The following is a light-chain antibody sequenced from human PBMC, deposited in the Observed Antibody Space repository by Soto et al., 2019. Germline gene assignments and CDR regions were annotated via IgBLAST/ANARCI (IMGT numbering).Light chain of an antibody. J-gene: IGLJ2*01. CDR1: SSNIGAGYD. CDR3: QSYDSSLSGVV. Sequence: QSVLTQPPSVSGAPGQRVTISCTGSSSNIGAGYDVNWYQQLPGTAPKLLIYNNSNRPSGVPDRFSASKSGTSASLAITGLQAEDEADYYCQSYDSSLSGVVFGGGTKVTVL. V-gene: IGLV1-40*01. CDR2: NNS.